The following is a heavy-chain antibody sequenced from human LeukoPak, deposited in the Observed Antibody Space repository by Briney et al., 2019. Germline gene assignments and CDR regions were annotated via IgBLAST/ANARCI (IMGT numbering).Heavy chain of an antibody. J-gene: IGHJ4*02. Sequence: GGSLRLSCAASGFTVSTTYMSWVRQAPGKGLEWVSLIYSGGTIYSADSVKGRFTISRDNSKNTLYLQMNSLRAEDTAFYYCARGMEQQLAFDSWGQGTLVAVSS. D-gene: IGHD6-13*01. CDR2: IYSGGTI. V-gene: IGHV3-53*01. CDR1: GFTVSTTY. CDR3: ARGMEQQLAFDS.